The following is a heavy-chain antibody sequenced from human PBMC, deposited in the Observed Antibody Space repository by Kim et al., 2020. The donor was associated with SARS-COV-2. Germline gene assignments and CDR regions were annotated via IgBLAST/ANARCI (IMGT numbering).Heavy chain of an antibody. CDR3: ARLTRDGDIPAFDY. J-gene: IGHJ4*02. CDR1: GGSITRYY. Sequence: SETLSLTCTVSGGSITRYYWSWIRQTPGKGLEWIGWIYYSGKTNYNPSLKSRVTMSADTSKNQFFLTLRSVAAADTAVYYCARLTRDGDIPAFDYWGQGTLATVSS. CDR2: IYYSGKT. V-gene: IGHV4-59*08. D-gene: IGHD2-21*02.